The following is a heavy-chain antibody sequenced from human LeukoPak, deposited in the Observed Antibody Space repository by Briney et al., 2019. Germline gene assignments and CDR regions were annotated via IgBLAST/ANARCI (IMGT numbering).Heavy chain of an antibody. CDR1: GYTFTSYY. CDR2: INPNSGGT. J-gene: IGHJ4*02. D-gene: IGHD6-13*01. V-gene: IGHV1-2*06. CDR3: ARVSSSWYYYFGY. Sequence: GASVKVSCKASGYTFTSYYMHWVRQAPGQGLEWMGRINPNSGGTNYAQKFQGRVTMTRDTSISTAYMELSRLRSDDTAVYYCARVSSSWYYYFGYWGQGTLVTVSS.